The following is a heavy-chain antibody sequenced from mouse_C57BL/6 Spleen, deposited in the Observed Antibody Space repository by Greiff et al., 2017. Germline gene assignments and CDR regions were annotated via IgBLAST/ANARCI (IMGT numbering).Heavy chain of an antibody. CDR2: IRSKSSNYAT. V-gene: IGHV10-3*01. D-gene: IGHD4-1*02. CDR3: VRSTGFYAMDY. J-gene: IGHJ4*01. CDR1: GFTFNTYA. Sequence: EVKVVESGGGLVQPTGSLKLSCAASGFTFNTYAMHWVRQAPGKGLEWVARIRSKSSNYATYYADSVKDRFTLSRDDSQILLYLQMNNLKTDETAMYYCVRSTGFYAMDYWGQGTSVTVSS.